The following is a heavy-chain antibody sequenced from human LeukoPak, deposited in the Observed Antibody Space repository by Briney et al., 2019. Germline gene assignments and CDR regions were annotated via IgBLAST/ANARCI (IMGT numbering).Heavy chain of an antibody. CDR1: GFTFSIYA. Sequence: GGSLRLSCAASGFTFSIYAMSWVRQAPGKGLEWVSAISGSGGSTYYADSVKGRFTISRDNSKNTLYLQMNSLRAEDTAVYYCAKKPIAVAGPWRFDPWGQGTLVTVSS. D-gene: IGHD6-19*01. CDR2: ISGSGGST. V-gene: IGHV3-23*01. J-gene: IGHJ5*02. CDR3: AKKPIAVAGPWRFDP.